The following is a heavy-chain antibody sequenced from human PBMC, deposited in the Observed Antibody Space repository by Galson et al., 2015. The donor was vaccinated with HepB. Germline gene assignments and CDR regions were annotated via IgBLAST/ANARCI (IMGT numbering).Heavy chain of an antibody. D-gene: IGHD3-22*01. CDR2: ISYDGSNK. V-gene: IGHV3-30*18. Sequence: LRLSCAASGFTFSSYGMHWVRQAPGKGLEWVAVISYDGSNKYYADSVKGRFTISRDNSKNTLYLQMNSLRAEDTAVYYCAKELYYYDSSGYYNYFDYWGQGTLVTVSS. CDR1: GFTFSSYG. CDR3: AKELYYYDSSGYYNYFDY. J-gene: IGHJ4*02.